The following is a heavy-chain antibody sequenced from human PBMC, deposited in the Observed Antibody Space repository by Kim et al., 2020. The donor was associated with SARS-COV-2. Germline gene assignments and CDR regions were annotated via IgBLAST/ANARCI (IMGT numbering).Heavy chain of an antibody. J-gene: IGHJ4*02. V-gene: IGHV3-23*01. Sequence: GGSLRLSCAASGFTFSSYAMSWVRQAPGKGLEWVSAISGSGGSTYYADSVKGRFTISRDNSKNTLYLQMNSLRAEDTAVYYCAKVRRFLSGSYRNWGIDYWGQGTLVTVSS. CDR1: GFTFSSYA. CDR3: AKVRRFLSGSYRNWGIDY. D-gene: IGHD3-10*01. CDR2: ISGSGGST.